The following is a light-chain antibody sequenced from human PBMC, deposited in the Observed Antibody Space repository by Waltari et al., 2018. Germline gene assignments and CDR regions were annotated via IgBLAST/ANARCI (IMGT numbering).Light chain of an antibody. CDR2: DTD. CDR1: PGAVPCGHW. CDR3: LVSYPDVRV. Sequence: QAVVTQEPSLTVSPGGTVTLTCGSSPGAVPCGHWPSWFQQKPGRAPRTLIYDTDNTHSWTPARFSGSLLGGKAALTLSGAQPEDEADYYCLVSYPDVRVFGGGTKLTVL. J-gene: IGLJ3*02. V-gene: IGLV7-46*01.